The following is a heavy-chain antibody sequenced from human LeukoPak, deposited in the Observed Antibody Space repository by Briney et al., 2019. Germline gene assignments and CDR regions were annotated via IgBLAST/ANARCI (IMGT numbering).Heavy chain of an antibody. J-gene: IGHJ4*02. CDR2: ISGSGGST. CDR3: AKGPKPPLYYGSGSYTKYYFDY. Sequence: PGGSLRLSCAASGFTFSSYAMSWVRQAPGKGLEWVSAISGSGGSTYYADSVKGRFTISRDNSKNTLYLQMSSLRAEDTAVYYCAKGPKPPLYYGSGSYTKYYFDYWGQGTLVTVSS. CDR1: GFTFSSYA. D-gene: IGHD3-10*01. V-gene: IGHV3-23*01.